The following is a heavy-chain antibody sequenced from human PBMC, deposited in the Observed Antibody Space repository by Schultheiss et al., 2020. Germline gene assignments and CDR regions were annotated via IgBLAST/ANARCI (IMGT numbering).Heavy chain of an antibody. V-gene: IGHV3-20*01. Sequence: ETLSLTCTVSGGSVSSGSYYWSWIRQPPGKGLEWVAGIDWNGGKSDYADSVKGRFAISRDNARNSVYLQMNSLRVGDTAFYHCAVGFHSPAWFHPWGQGTLVTVSS. CDR1: GGSVSSGSYY. D-gene: IGHD2/OR15-2a*01. CDR3: AVGFHSPAWFHP. CDR2: IDWNGGKS. J-gene: IGHJ5*02.